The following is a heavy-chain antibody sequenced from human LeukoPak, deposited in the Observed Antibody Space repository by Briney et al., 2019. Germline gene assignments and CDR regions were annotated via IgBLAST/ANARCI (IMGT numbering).Heavy chain of an antibody. CDR2: ISGSGGGT. V-gene: IGHV3-23*01. J-gene: IGHJ4*02. CDR3: AKDRFVGRWQENDY. Sequence: GGSLRLSCAASGFTFSTYAMSWVRQAPGKGLECVSAISGSGGGTYYADSVKGRFTISRDNSKNTLYLQMSRVRAEDTAVYYCAKDRFVGRWQENDYWGQGTLVTVSS. CDR1: GFTFSTYA. D-gene: IGHD3-10*01.